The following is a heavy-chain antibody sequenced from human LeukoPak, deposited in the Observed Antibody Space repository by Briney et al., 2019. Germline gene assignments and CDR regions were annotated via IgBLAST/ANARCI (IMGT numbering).Heavy chain of an antibody. V-gene: IGHV3-48*01. CDR3: ARDLPDSYYDSSAVGFDY. CDR2: ISSSSSTI. D-gene: IGHD3-22*01. Sequence: GGSLRLPCAASGFIFTSYSMNWVRQAPGKGLEWISYISSSSSTIYYADSVRGRLTISRDNAKNSLYLQMNSLRAEDTAVYYCARDLPDSYYDSSAVGFDYWGQGTLVTVSS. CDR1: GFIFTSYS. J-gene: IGHJ4*02.